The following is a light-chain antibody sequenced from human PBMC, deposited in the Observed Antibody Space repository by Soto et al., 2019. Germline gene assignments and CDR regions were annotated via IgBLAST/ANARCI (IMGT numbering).Light chain of an antibody. V-gene: IGLV1-51*01. CDR1: SSNIGGNS. Sequence: QSVLTQPPSVSATAGQKVTISCSGSSSNIGGNSVSWYQQLPGTAPKLLIYDDDKRPSGIPDRFSGSKSGTSATLGITGFQTGDEADYYCGSWDSSLSAYVFATGTQVTVL. J-gene: IGLJ1*01. CDR2: DDD. CDR3: GSWDSSLSAYV.